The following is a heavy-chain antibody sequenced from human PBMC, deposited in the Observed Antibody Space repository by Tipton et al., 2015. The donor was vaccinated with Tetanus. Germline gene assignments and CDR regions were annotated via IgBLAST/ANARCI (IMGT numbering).Heavy chain of an antibody. CDR3: VKDGQEET. V-gene: IGHV3-64D*08. CDR1: GFTFNRSA. Sequence: SLRLSCSASGFTFNRSAMHWVRQAPGKGLEDVSVISGNGGSIEYADSVKGRFTISRDNSKSTLYLQMSGLRTEDTAVYFCVKDGQEETWGQGTTVTVSS. J-gene: IGHJ3*01. CDR2: ISGNGGSI.